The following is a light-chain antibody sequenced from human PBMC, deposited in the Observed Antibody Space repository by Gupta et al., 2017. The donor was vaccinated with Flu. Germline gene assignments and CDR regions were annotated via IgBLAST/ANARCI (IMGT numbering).Light chain of an antibody. J-gene: IGKJ2*03. Sequence: IAMAPSPLSLPVIPGEPASISCRSSPSLLYRIGYNYLHCYVQNPGQTPQLLLYKGSRRAAGVPDRFSGSGSGTDVTLEISRVEADDVVVYYCRQAYQTHAHSFGQGTSLEIK. CDR2: KGS. CDR1: PSLLYRIGYNY. V-gene: IGKV2-28*01. CDR3: RQAYQTHAHS.